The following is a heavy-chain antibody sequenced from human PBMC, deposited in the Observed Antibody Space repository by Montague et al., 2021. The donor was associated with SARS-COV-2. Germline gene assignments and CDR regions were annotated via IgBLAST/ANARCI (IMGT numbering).Heavy chain of an antibody. V-gene: IGHV4-61*02. CDR3: ARVGVGTMVRGVISAYYYYGMDV. CDR2: IYTSGST. Sequence: TLSLTCTVSGGSISSGSYYWNWIRQLAGKGLEWIGRIYTSGSTNYNPSLKSRVTISVDTSKNQFSLKLSSVTAADTAVYYCARVGVGTMVRGVISAYYYYGMDVWGQGTTVTVSS. J-gene: IGHJ6*02. CDR1: GGSISSGSYY. D-gene: IGHD3-10*01.